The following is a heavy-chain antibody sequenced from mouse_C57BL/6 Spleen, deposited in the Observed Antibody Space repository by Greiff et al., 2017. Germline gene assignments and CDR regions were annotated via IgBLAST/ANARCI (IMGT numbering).Heavy chain of an antibody. CDR1: GYSITSGYY. V-gene: IGHV3-6*01. CDR2: ISYDGSH. J-gene: IGHJ2*01. CDR3: ARGGYYGSSYDYFDY. D-gene: IGHD1-1*01. Sequence: EVQVVESGPGLVKPSQSLSLTCSVTGYSITSGYYWNWIRQFPGNKLEWMGYISYDGSHNYNPSLKNRISITRDTSKNQFFLKLNSVTTEDTATYDCARGGYYGSSYDYFDYWGQGTTLTVSS.